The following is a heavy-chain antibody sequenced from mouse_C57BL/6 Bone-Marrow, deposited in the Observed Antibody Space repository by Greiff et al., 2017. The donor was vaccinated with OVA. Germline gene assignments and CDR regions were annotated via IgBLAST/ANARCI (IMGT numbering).Heavy chain of an antibody. Sequence: VQPKQPGAELVMPGASVKLSRQASGYTFTSYWMHWVSPRPGHGLEWTGEIDPSDSYTNYNKKFKGKFTLTVDKSSSKAYMQLSSLTSEDSAVYYCARKSYSKRSMDYWGQGTSVTVSS. D-gene: IGHD2-12*01. J-gene: IGHJ4*01. CDR2: IDPSDSYT. CDR1: GYTFTSYW. CDR3: ARKSYSKRSMDY. V-gene: IGHV1-69*01.